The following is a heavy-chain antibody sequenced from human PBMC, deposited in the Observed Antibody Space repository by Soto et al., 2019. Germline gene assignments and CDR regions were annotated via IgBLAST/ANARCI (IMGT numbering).Heavy chain of an antibody. V-gene: IGHV4-59*01. CDR3: ARERPYYYYGMDV. CDR2: IYYSGST. J-gene: IGHJ6*02. CDR1: GGSISSYY. Sequence: PSETLSLTCTVSGGSISSYYWSWIRQPPGKGLEWIGYIYYSGSTNYNPSLKSRVTISVDTSKNQFSLKLSSVTAADTAVHYCARERPYYYYGMDVWGQGTTVTVSS.